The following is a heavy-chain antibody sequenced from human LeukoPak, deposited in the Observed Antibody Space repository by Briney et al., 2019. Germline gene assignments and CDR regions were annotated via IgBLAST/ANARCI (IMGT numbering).Heavy chain of an antibody. D-gene: IGHD6-19*01. Sequence: PSETLSLTCTVSGGSISSSSYYWGWIRQPPGKGLEWIGSIYYSGSTYYNPSLKSRVTISVDTSKNQFSLKLGSVTAADTAVYYCARLRQWLVFWFDPWGQGTLVTVSS. CDR1: GGSISSSSYY. J-gene: IGHJ5*02. CDR2: IYYSGST. CDR3: ARLRQWLVFWFDP. V-gene: IGHV4-39*01.